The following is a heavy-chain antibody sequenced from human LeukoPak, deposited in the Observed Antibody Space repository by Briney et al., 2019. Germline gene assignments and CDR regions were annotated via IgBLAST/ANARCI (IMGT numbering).Heavy chain of an antibody. CDR3: ARQQLHYYYYYGMDV. J-gene: IGHJ6*02. V-gene: IGHV4-59*01. D-gene: IGHD6-13*01. Sequence: SETLSLTCTVSGGSISSYYWSWIRQPPGKGLEWIGYIYYSGSTNYNPSLKSRVTISVDTSKNQFSLKLSSVTAADTAVYYYARQQLHYYYYYGMDVWGQGTTVTVSS. CDR2: IYYSGST. CDR1: GGSISSYY.